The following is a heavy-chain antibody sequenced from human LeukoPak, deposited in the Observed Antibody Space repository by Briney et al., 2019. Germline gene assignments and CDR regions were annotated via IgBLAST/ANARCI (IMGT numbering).Heavy chain of an antibody. V-gene: IGHV3-66*01. CDR2: IYSGGST. Sequence: GGSLRLSCAASGFTVSSNYMSWVRQAPGKGLEWVSVIYSGGSTYYADSVKGRFTISRDNSKNTLYLQMNSLRAEDTAVYYCARAPFYGSRSYWGQGTLVTVSS. CDR3: ARAPFYGSRSY. D-gene: IGHD3-10*01. J-gene: IGHJ4*02. CDR1: GFTVSSNY.